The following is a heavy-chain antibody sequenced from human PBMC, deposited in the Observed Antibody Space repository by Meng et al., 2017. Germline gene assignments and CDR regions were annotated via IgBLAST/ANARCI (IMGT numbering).Heavy chain of an antibody. D-gene: IGHD5-18*01. CDR1: GYTFTSYA. Sequence: ASVKVSCKASGYTFTSYAMHWVRQAPGQRLEWMGWINAGNGNTKYSQKFQGRVTITRDTSANTAYMELSSLRSEDTAVYYCARTPVDTAMGTGFDYWGQGTLVTVSS. J-gene: IGHJ4*02. V-gene: IGHV1-3*01. CDR2: INAGNGNT. CDR3: ARTPVDTAMGTGFDY.